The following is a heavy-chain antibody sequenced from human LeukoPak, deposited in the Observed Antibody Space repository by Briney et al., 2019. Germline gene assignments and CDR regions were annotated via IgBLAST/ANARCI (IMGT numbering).Heavy chain of an antibody. CDR3: ARDKAVMTTVLSDAFDI. Sequence: GRSLRLSCVASGFTFSRYGMHWVRQAPGKGLEWVAVIWYDGSNKYYADSVKGRFTISRDNSKNTLYLQMNSLRAEDTAVYYCARDKAVMTTVLSDAFDIWGQGTMVTVSS. CDR2: IWYDGSNK. V-gene: IGHV3-33*01. D-gene: IGHD4-17*01. CDR1: GFTFSRYG. J-gene: IGHJ3*02.